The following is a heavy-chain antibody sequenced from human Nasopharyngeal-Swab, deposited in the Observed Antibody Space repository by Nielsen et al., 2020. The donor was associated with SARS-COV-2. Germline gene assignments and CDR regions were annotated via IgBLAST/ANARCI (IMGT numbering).Heavy chain of an antibody. J-gene: IGHJ5*02. Sequence: WIRQPPGQGLEWIGLIYSTGSTYYNPSLKSRVTISVDTSKNQFSLRLTSVTAADTAVYYCAREERGYSSGWYTSWFDPWGQGTLVTVSS. CDR2: IYSTGST. CDR3: AREERGYSSGWYTSWFDP. V-gene: IGHV4-39*07. D-gene: IGHD6-19*01.